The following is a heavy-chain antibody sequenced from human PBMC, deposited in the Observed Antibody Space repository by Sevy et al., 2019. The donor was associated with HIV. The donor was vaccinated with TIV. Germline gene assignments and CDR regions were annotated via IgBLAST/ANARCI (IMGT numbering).Heavy chain of an antibody. CDR2: IYYSGST. V-gene: IGHV4-59*12. D-gene: IGHD7-27*01. CDR3: SSSIWGLDYFDY. J-gene: IGHJ4*02. Sequence: SETLSLTCTVSGGSISSYYWSWIRQPPGKGLEWIGYIYYSGSTNYNPSLKSRVTISVDTSKNKFSLKLSFVTAADTAVDYCSSSIWGLDYFDYWGQGTLVTVSS. CDR1: GGSISSYY.